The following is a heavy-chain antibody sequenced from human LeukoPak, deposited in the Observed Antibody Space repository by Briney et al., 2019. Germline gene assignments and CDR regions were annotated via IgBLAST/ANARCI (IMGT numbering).Heavy chain of an antibody. V-gene: IGHV3-20*01. D-gene: IGHD5-18*01. CDR1: GFTFYYHD. Sequence: GGSLRLSCAASGFTFYYHDMNWVRQAPGRGLEGGSGITRHGGTTGYADSVRGRFTISRDNAKNSLYLQMNSLRAEDTAFYHCARDRSYGAFDYWGQGTLATVSS. J-gene: IGHJ4*02. CDR2: ITRHGGTT. CDR3: ARDRSYGAFDY.